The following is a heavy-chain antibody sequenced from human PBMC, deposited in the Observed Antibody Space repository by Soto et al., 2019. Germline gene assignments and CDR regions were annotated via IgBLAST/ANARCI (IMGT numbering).Heavy chain of an antibody. V-gene: IGHV3-74*01. CDR1: GFTFSSYW. Sequence: EVQVVESGGGSVQPGGSLRLSCVASGFTFSSYWMHWVRQAPGKGLVWVSRIKSDDSSTNYADSAKGRFTISRDNAKNTLYLQMNSLRAEDTAMYYCVFTQCAGGTCHPSGDYWGQGALVTVSS. J-gene: IGHJ4*02. CDR3: VFTQCAGGTCHPSGDY. CDR2: IKSDDSST. D-gene: IGHD2-15*01.